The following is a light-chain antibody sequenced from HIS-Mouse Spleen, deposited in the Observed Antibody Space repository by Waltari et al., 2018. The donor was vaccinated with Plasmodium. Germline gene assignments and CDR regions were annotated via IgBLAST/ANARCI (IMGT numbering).Light chain of an antibody. CDR2: EGS. J-gene: IGLJ3*02. CDR1: SSDVGSYNL. Sequence: QSALTQPASVSGSPGQSITISCTGTSSDVGSYNLVSWYQQHPGKAPKLMFYEGSKRPSGVSIRCAGSKSGNTASLTISGLQAEDEVDYYCCSYAGSSTNWVFGGGTKLTVL. V-gene: IGLV2-23*01. CDR3: CSYAGSSTNWV.